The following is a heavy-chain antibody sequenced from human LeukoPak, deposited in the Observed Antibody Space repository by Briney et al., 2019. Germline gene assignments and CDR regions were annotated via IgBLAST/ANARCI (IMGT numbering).Heavy chain of an antibody. J-gene: IGHJ4*02. CDR3: TRDLSLAAPQGFDY. V-gene: IGHV3-21*01. CDR2: ISSGSDYI. Sequence: GGSLRLSCTASGFTFRRYSFNWVRQAPGKGLEWVSTISSGSDYIYYADSVRGRFTISRDNAENSLYLQMNSLRAADTAVYYCTRDLSLAAPQGFDYWGQGTLVTVSS. CDR1: GFTFRRYS. D-gene: IGHD6-6*01.